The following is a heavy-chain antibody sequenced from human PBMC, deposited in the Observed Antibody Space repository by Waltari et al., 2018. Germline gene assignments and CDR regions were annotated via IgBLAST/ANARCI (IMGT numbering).Heavy chain of an antibody. V-gene: IGHV3-33*01. CDR1: GFTFSSYG. D-gene: IGHD3-10*01. Sequence: QVQLVESGGGVVQPGRSLRLSCAASGFTFSSYGMPWVRQAPGKAPAWVAVIWYDGSNKYYADSVKGRFTISRDNSKNTLYLQMNSLRAEDTAVYYCARDSSAVRDWFGRYYYYYGMDVWGQGTTVTVSS. J-gene: IGHJ6*02. CDR3: ARDSSAVRDWFGRYYYYYGMDV. CDR2: IWYDGSNK.